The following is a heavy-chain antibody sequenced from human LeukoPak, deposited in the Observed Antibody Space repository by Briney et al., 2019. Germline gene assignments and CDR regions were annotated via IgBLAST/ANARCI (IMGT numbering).Heavy chain of an antibody. V-gene: IGHV3-30*04. CDR1: GFTFSNYA. CDR3: ARDGYLAVDY. J-gene: IGHJ4*02. D-gene: IGHD2-2*03. Sequence: PGGSLRLSCAPSGFTFSNYAMHWVRQVPGKGLEWVAVISYAGSNEHYADSVKGRFTISRDNSKNTLFLQMNSLRAEDTAVYYCARDGYLAVDYWGQGTLVTVSS. CDR2: ISYAGSNE.